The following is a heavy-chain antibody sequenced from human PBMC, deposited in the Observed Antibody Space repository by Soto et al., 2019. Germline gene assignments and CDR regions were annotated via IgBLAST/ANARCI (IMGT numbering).Heavy chain of an antibody. D-gene: IGHD1-7*01. CDR2: IWYDGSNK. CDR1: GFTFSSYG. J-gene: IGHJ6*02. V-gene: IGHV3-33*01. Sequence: GGSLRLSCAASGFTFSSYGMHWVRQAPGKGLEWVAVIWYDGSNKYYADSVKGRFTISRDNSKNTLYLQMNSLRAEDTAVYYCARDKGWELRYYYYGMDVWGQGTTVTVSS. CDR3: ARDKGWELRYYYYGMDV.